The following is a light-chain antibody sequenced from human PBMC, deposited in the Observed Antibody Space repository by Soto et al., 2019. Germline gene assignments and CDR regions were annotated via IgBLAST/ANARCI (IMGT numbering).Light chain of an antibody. CDR1: SSNIGRNT. Sequence: QTVVTQPPSASGTPGQRVTISCSGSSSNIGRNTVNWYQQLPGTAPKILVYLNNQRPSGVPDRFSGSKSGTSASLAISGLQSEDEADYYCQSYDTSLSGSGVFGGGTQLTVL. CDR2: LNN. J-gene: IGLJ3*02. CDR3: QSYDTSLSGSGV. V-gene: IGLV1-44*01.